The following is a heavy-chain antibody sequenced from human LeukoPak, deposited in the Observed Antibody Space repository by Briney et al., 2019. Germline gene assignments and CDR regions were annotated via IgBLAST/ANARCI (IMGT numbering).Heavy chain of an antibody. D-gene: IGHD3-22*01. Sequence: GGSLRLSCAASGFTFSSYAMHWVRQAPGKGLEWVAVISYDGSNKYYADSVKGRFTISRDNSKNTLYLQMNSLRAEDTAVYYCANSEDYYDSSGYSKFWFDPWGQGTLVTVSS. J-gene: IGHJ5*02. CDR3: ANSEDYYDSSGYSKFWFDP. CDR1: GFTFSSYA. V-gene: IGHV3-30*04. CDR2: ISYDGSNK.